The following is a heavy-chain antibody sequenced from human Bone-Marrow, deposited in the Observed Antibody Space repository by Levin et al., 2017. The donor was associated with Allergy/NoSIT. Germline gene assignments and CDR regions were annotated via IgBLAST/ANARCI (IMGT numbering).Heavy chain of an antibody. CDR3: TKGPYYEILTGYYKPFAP. Sequence: PGGSLRLSCAASGFTFDDYTMHWVRQAPGKELEWVSGITWNSGSVAYAESVKGRFTISRDNAKSTLYLEMNGLRVEDTALYYCTKGPYYEILTGYYKPFAPWGQGTQVTVSS. J-gene: IGHJ5*02. V-gene: IGHV3-9*01. CDR2: ITWNSGSV. D-gene: IGHD3-9*01. CDR1: GFTFDDYT.